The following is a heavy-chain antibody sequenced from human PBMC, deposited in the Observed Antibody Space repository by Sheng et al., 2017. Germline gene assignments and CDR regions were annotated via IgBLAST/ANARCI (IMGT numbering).Heavy chain of an antibody. CDR2: ISYDGSNK. D-gene: IGHD2-21*01. CDR3: ARDPLGYFRFDY. CDR1: GFTFSSYA. J-gene: IGHJ4*01. Sequence: QVQLVESGGGVVQPGRSLRLSCAASGFTFSSYAMHWVRQAPGKGLEWVAVISYDGSNKYYADSVKGRFTISRDNSKNTLYLQMNSLRAEDTAVYYCARDPLGYFRFDYWG. V-gene: IGHV3-30*01.